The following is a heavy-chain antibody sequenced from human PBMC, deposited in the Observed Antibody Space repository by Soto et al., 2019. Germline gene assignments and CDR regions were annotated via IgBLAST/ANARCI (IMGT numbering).Heavy chain of an antibody. J-gene: IGHJ6*02. Sequence: QVQVVQSGDEVKKPGASVKVSCKASGYTFTNYGFSWVRQAPGQGLEWMGWISGYNGNTKYAEKFQGRVTMTTDTSTSTAHMELRSLSSEDTAVYYCAREGQAPYYYYGMDVWGQGTAVTVSS. V-gene: IGHV1-18*01. CDR1: GYTFTNYG. CDR3: AREGQAPYYYYGMDV. CDR2: ISGYNGNT.